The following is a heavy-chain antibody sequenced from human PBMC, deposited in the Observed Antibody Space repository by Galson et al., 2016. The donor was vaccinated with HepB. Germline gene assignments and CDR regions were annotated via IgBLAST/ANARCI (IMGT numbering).Heavy chain of an antibody. CDR1: GDSISIYY. J-gene: IGHJ5*01. Sequence: SETLSLTCTVSGDSISIYYWTWIRQPPGKGLEWIGYIYYGGSTNYNPSLKSRATISLDKSKRQFSLKVTSVTAADTAVYYCARGFPQRTYSLVRVPRPGWFDSWGQGTLVTVSS. V-gene: IGHV4-59*01. D-gene: IGHD1-26*01. CDR3: ARGFPQRTYSLVRVPRPGWFDS. CDR2: IYYGGST.